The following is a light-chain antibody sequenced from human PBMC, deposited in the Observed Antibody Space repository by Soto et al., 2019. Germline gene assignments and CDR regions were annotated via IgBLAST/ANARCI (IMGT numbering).Light chain of an antibody. CDR2: GAS. J-gene: IGKJ1*01. CDR1: QSVSSNY. V-gene: IGKV3-20*01. Sequence: EIVLTQSPGTLSLSPGERATLSCRASQSVSSNYLAWYQQKPGQAPRLLIYGASSRATGVPDRFSGSGSGTDFTLTVSRLEPDDFAVYYCQQYGSSPETFGQGTKVEIK. CDR3: QQYGSSPET.